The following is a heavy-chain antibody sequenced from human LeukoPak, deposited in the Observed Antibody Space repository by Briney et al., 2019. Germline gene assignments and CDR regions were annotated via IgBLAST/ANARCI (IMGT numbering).Heavy chain of an antibody. CDR3: AADSPLTWSYGMDV. D-gene: IGHD2-21*02. CDR2: IVVGSGNT. J-gene: IGHJ6*02. Sequence: SVKVFCKASGFIFTSSAVQWVRQARGQRLEWIGWIVVGSGNTNYAQKFQERVTITRDMSTSTAYMELSSLRSEDTAVYYCAADSPLTWSYGMDVWGQGTTVTVSS. CDR1: GFIFTSSA. V-gene: IGHV1-58*01.